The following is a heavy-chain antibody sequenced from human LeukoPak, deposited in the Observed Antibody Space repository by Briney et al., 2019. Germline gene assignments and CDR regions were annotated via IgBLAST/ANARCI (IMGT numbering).Heavy chain of an antibody. CDR1: GYSFNNYW. J-gene: IGHJ4*02. CDR3: AKHGGGGSWSDVPNFDY. D-gene: IGHD6-13*01. CDR2: IYPGDSDT. Sequence: GESLKISCKGSGYSFNNYWIGWVRQMPGKGLEWMGIIYPGDSDTRYSPSFQGQVTISADKSISTAYLQWSSLKASDTAMYYCAKHGGGGSWSDVPNFDYWGQGTLVTVSS. V-gene: IGHV5-51*01.